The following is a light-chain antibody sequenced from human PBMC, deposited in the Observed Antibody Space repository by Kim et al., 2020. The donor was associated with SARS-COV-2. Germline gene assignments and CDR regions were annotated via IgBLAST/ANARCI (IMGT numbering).Light chain of an antibody. CDR1: QSVSSGY. CDR3: QQYGHSPPYT. CDR2: GAS. Sequence: SPGEGAIVSCRASQSVSSGYLAWYQHTPGQAPRLLIYGASRRATGVPDRFSGSGSGTDFILTISRLEPEDSAVYYCQQYGHSPPYTFGQGTKLEI. V-gene: IGKV3-20*01. J-gene: IGKJ2*01.